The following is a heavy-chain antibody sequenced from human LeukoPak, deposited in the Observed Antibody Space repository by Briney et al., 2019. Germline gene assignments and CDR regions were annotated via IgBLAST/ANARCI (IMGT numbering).Heavy chain of an antibody. CDR2: IFYSGDT. CDR1: GGSICLYY. J-gene: IGHJ4*02. Sequence: SETLSLTCTVSGGSICLYYWSWIRQPPGKGLEWIGYIFYSGDTNYNPSLKSRLTMSVHTSRNQFSLNLNSVTAADTAVYYCARHRSAMADFDSWGQGYLITVSS. CDR3: ARHRSAMADFDS. V-gene: IGHV4-59*08. D-gene: IGHD2-2*01.